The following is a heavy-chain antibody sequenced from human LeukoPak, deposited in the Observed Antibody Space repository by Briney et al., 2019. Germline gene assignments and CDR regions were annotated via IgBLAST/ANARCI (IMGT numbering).Heavy chain of an antibody. Sequence: ASVKVSCKASGYTFTSYDINWVRQATGQGLEWMGWISAYNGNTKYAQKLQGRVTMTTDTSTSTAYMEVSRLRYDDTAVYYCARPLRVTMIRGAAFRASSDFDPWGQGTLVTVSS. D-gene: IGHD3-10*01. CDR2: ISAYNGNT. J-gene: IGHJ5*02. CDR1: GYTFTSYD. V-gene: IGHV1-18*01. CDR3: ARPLRVTMIRGAAFRASSDFDP.